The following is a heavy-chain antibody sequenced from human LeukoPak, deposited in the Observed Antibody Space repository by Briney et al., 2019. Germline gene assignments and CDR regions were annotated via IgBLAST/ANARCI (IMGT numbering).Heavy chain of an antibody. Sequence: GESLKISCKGSGYSFTSYWIGWVRQMPGKGLEWMGIIYPGDSDTRYSPSFQGQVTISADKSISTAYLQCSSLKASDTAMYYCASHKGSGYGGYYFDYWGQGTLVTVSS. CDR1: GYSFTSYW. J-gene: IGHJ4*02. CDR3: ASHKGSGYGGYYFDY. D-gene: IGHD5-12*01. V-gene: IGHV5-51*01. CDR2: IYPGDSDT.